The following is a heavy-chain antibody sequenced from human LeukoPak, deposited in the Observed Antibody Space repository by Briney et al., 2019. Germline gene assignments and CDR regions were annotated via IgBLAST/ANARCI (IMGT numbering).Heavy chain of an antibody. Sequence: GASVKVSCKASGYTFTSYGISWVRQAPGQGLEWMGWISAYNGITNYAQKLQGRVTMTTDTSTSTAYMELRSLRSDDTAVYYCARADVPAAVYYYGMDVWGQGTTVTVSS. V-gene: IGHV1-18*01. CDR3: ARADVPAAVYYYGMDV. CDR2: ISAYNGIT. CDR1: GYTFTSYG. J-gene: IGHJ6*02. D-gene: IGHD2-2*01.